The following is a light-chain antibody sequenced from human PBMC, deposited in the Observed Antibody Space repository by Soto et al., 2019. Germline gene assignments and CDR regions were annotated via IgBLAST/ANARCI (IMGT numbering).Light chain of an antibody. V-gene: IGKV1-5*01. CDR1: QSVSGW. Sequence: EIRMTQSPATLSASVGDTVTVTCRASQSVSGWLAWYQQKPGEAPKLLIYDASTLESGVPSRFSGSGSGTEFTLTISSLQPDDFATYYCQHYNGYPWTFGQGTKVDIK. CDR2: DAS. J-gene: IGKJ1*01. CDR3: QHYNGYPWT.